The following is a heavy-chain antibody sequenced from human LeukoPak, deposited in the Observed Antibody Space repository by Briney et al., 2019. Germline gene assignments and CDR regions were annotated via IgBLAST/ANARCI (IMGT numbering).Heavy chain of an antibody. J-gene: IGHJ6*02. CDR1: GFTFSGSA. Sequence: GGSLRLSCAASGFTFSGSAMHWVRQASGRGLEWVGRIRSKANSYATAYAASVKGRFTISRDDSKNTAYLQMNSLKTEDTAVYYCTSLGAPVVTPRYYGMDVWGQGTTVTVSS. D-gene: IGHD4-23*01. CDR2: IRSKANSYAT. V-gene: IGHV3-73*01. CDR3: TSLGAPVVTPRYYGMDV.